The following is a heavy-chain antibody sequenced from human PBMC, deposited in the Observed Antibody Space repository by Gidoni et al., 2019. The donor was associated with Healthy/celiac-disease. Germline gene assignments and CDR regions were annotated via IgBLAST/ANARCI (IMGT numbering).Heavy chain of an antibody. D-gene: IGHD3-10*01. Sequence: QVQLVQSGAEVKKPGASVKVSCKASGYTLTGYYMHWVRQAPGQGLEWMGWINPNRGGTNYAQKFQGRVTMTRDTSISTAYMELSRLRSDDTAVYYCATLWFGEFFDFDYWGQGTLVTVSS. CDR3: ATLWFGEFFDFDY. V-gene: IGHV1-2*02. CDR2: INPNRGGT. J-gene: IGHJ4*02. CDR1: GYTLTGYY.